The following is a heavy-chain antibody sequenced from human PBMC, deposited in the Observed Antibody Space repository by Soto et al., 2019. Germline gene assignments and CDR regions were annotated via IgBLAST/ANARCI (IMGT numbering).Heavy chain of an antibody. D-gene: IGHD2-2*01. CDR2: IYYSGST. Sequence: QVQLQESGPGLVKPSQTLSLTCTVSGDSISSGGYYWSWIRQHPGKGLEWIGYIYYSGSTYYNPSLKSRVIISVDTSKNQCPRKLSSLTAADTAAYYCARGSTGAAILFDYWGQGTLVTVSS. CDR3: ARGSTGAAILFDY. V-gene: IGHV4-31*03. J-gene: IGHJ4*02. CDR1: GDSISSGGYY.